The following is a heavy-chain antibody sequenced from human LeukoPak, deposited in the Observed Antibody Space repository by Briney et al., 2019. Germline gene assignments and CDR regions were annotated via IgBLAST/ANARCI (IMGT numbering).Heavy chain of an antibody. J-gene: IGHJ4*02. Sequence: SETLSLTCTVSGGSVSSGSYYWSWIRQPPGKGLEWIGYIYYSGSTNYNPSLKSRVTISVDTSKNQFSLKLSSVTAAGTAVYYCHGWQQLAHFDYWGQGTLVTVSS. CDR2: IYYSGST. CDR1: GGSVSSGSYY. V-gene: IGHV4-61*01. D-gene: IGHD6-13*01. CDR3: HGWQQLAHFDY.